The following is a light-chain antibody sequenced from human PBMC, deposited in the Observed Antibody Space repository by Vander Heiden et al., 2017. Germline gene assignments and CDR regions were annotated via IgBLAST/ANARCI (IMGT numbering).Light chain of an antibody. V-gene: IGKV3-20*01. CDR2: GAF. J-gene: IGKJ4*01. CDR3: QQYGHSPLT. Sequence: THSPGTLLLSPGEIATPTCRARQRMERSYLAWYQQKPGQAPRLLVYGAFGRGSEVPDRFSASGFGTDFTLTISRLEAEDFAVYYCQQYGHSPLTFGGGTRVEIK. CDR1: QRMERSY.